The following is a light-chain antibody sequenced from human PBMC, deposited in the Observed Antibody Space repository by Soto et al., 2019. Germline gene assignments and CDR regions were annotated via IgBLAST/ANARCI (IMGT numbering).Light chain of an antibody. CDR3: QQYNSYRA. J-gene: IGKJ1*01. CDR2: KAS. Sequence: DIQMTQSPSTLSASVGDRVTITCRASQSVSNWLAWYQQKPGRAPKLLISKASSLESGVPSRFSGSGFGTEFTLTISSLQPDDFATYYCQQYNSYRAFGQGTKVDI. V-gene: IGKV1-5*03. CDR1: QSVSNW.